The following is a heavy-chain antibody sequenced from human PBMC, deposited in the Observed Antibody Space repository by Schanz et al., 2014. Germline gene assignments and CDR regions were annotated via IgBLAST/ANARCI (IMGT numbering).Heavy chain of an antibody. D-gene: IGHD2-15*01. CDR1: GGSVNSGVYY. CDR2: IYYSGNT. J-gene: IGHJ6*02. Sequence: QVQLQESGPGLVKPSQTLSLTCTVSGGSVNSGVYYWNWIRQHPGKGLEWIGYIYYSGNTYYNPSLRGRVTMSIDTSENQFSLNLRSVTGADTAVYYCARLVGPSFYYGMDVWGQGSLVTVSS. V-gene: IGHV4-31*03. CDR3: ARLVGPSFYYGMDV.